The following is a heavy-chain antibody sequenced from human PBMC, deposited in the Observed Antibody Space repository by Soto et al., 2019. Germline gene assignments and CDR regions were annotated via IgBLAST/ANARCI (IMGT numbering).Heavy chain of an antibody. J-gene: IGHJ4*02. D-gene: IGHD3-10*01. Sequence: GGSLRLSCAASGFTFSSYSMSWVRQAPGKGLEWVSAISGSGGSTYYADSVKGRFTISRDNSQNTLYLQMNSLRAEDTAVYYCAKAHYSYYYGSGSYSPDWGQGTLVTVSS. V-gene: IGHV3-23*01. CDR2: ISGSGGST. CDR1: GFTFSSYS. CDR3: AKAHYSYYYGSGSYSPD.